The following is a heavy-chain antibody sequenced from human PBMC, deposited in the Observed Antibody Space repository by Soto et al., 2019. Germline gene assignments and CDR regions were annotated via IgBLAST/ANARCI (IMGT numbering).Heavy chain of an antibody. J-gene: IGHJ3*02. D-gene: IGHD3-10*01. CDR1: GGAISSGGFY. Sequence: SEILSLTCTVSGGAISSGGFYWSWIRQHPGKGLEWIGYIYYSGSTYYNPSLKSRVTISVDTSQNQFSLKLSSVTAADTAVYYCARDRAVVTMVRGVIDAFDIWGQGSMVTVSS. V-gene: IGHV4-31*03. CDR3: ARDRAVVTMVRGVIDAFDI. CDR2: IYYSGST.